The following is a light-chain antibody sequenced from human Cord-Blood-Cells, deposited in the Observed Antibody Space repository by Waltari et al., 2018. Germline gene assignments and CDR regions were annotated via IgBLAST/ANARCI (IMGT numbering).Light chain of an antibody. CDR3: NSRDSSGNHHVV. CDR2: GKN. CDR1: SLRSYY. J-gene: IGLJ2*01. Sequence: SSELTQDPAVSVALGQTVRITCQGDSLRSYYASWYQHKPGQAPVLVIYGKNNRPSGIPDRFSGSSSGNTASLTITGARAEDEADYYCNSRDSSGNHHVVFGGGTKLTVL. V-gene: IGLV3-19*01.